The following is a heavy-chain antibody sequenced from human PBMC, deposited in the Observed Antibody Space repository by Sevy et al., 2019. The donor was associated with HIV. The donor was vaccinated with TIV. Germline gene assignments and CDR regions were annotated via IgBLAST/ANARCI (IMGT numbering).Heavy chain of an antibody. J-gene: IGHJ4*02. D-gene: IGHD6-13*01. CDR3: ASDLAGPGRRYFDY. V-gene: IGHV3-30*02. CDR1: GFTFSNFG. Sequence: GGSLRLSCTASGFTFSNFGMHWVRQVPGKGLEWVTFIRCDGSDKYYAASVKGRFRISRDDSKNTLYLQMDSLSAEDTAIYYCASDLAGPGRRYFDYWGQGTLVTVSS. CDR2: IRCDGSDK.